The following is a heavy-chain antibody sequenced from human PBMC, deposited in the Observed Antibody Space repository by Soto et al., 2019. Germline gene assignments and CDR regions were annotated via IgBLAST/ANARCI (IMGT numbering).Heavy chain of an antibody. J-gene: IGHJ4*02. D-gene: IGHD6-6*01. V-gene: IGHV4-59*01. CDR3: ASGAARGFDY. CDR1: GGSISSYY. CDR2: IYPSGTT. Sequence: QVQLQESGPGLVKPSETLSLTCTVSGGSISSYYWSWIRQPPGKGLEWIGYIYPSGTTNNNPSLKSRVTISVGTSKEEFSLKLSFVTAADTAVYYCASGAARGFDYWGQGSLVTVSS.